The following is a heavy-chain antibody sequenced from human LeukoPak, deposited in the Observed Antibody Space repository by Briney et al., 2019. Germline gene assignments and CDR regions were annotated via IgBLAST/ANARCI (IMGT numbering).Heavy chain of an antibody. CDR1: GFTLSSYG. V-gene: IGHV3-33*06. CDR2: IWYDGSNK. CDR3: AKDFNGFWSGYYPDPAFDI. J-gene: IGHJ3*02. Sequence: PGGSLRLSCAASGFTLSSYGMHWVRQAPGKGLEWVAVIWYDGSNKYYADSVKGRFTISRDNSKNTLYLQMNSLRAEDTAVYYCAKDFNGFWSGYYPDPAFDIWGQGTMVTVSS. D-gene: IGHD3-3*01.